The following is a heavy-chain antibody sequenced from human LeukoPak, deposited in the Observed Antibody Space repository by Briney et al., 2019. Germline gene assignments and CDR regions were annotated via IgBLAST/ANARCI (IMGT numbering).Heavy chain of an antibody. D-gene: IGHD5-24*01. V-gene: IGHV4-34*01. CDR1: GGSFSGYY. CDR2: INHSGST. Sequence: PSETLSLKCAVYGGSFSGYYWSWIRQPPGKGLEWIGEINHSGSTNYNPSLKSRVTISVDTSKNQFSLKLSSVTAADTAVYYCARVVGYNYGSFDYWGQGTLVTVSS. CDR3: ARVVGYNYGSFDY. J-gene: IGHJ4*02.